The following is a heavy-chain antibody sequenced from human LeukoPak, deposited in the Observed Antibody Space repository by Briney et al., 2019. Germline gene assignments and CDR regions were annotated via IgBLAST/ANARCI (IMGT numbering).Heavy chain of an antibody. D-gene: IGHD3-22*01. J-gene: IGHJ4*02. CDR1: GFTFSTSA. V-gene: IGHV3-23*01. CDR3: RFYTSGSDY. Sequence: GGSLRLSCEVFGFTFSTSAMSWVRQAPGKGLEWVSGIRASDDTTYYLDPVKGRFTVSRDNSKNTLYLQMNSLRVEDTAIYYCRFYTSGSDYWGQGTLVTVSS. CDR2: IRASDDTT.